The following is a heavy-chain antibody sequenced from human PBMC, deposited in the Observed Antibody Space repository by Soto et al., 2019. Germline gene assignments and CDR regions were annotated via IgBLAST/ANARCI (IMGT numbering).Heavy chain of an antibody. CDR3: AHRVLRTVFGLITTTAIYFDF. Sequence: QITLNESGPTVVRPTETLTLTCRFSGFSLTTSGVGVGWIRQSPGKAPEWLALIYWDDDKRYSASLKSRLTITQDTPKNQVVRTVSDLDPTDTATYYCAHRVLRTVFGLITTTAIYFDFWGQGTPV. J-gene: IGHJ4*02. D-gene: IGHD3-3*01. CDR1: GFSLTTSGVG. CDR2: IYWDDDK. V-gene: IGHV2-5*02.